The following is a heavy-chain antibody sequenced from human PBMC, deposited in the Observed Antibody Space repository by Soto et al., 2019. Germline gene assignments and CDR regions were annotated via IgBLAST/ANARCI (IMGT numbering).Heavy chain of an antibody. CDR1: GGSISSYY. CDR3: ARRWGRTFDY. Sequence: PSETLSLTCTVSGGSISSYYWSWIRQPPGKGLEWIAYLYYSGSTNYNPSLKSRVTISVDTSKNQFSLKLSSVTAADTAVYYCARRWGRTFDYWGQGTLVTVSS. CDR2: LYYSGST. D-gene: IGHD7-27*01. J-gene: IGHJ4*02. V-gene: IGHV4-59*08.